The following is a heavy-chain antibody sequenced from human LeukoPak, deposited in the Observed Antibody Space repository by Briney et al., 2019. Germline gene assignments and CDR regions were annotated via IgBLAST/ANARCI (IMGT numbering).Heavy chain of an antibody. CDR3: ARENKWLPTSDAFDI. Sequence: GGSLRLSCAASEFSVGSNYMTWVRQAPGKGLVWVSRIHSDGSITNYADSVKGRFTISRDNAKNTLYLQMNSLRAEDTAVYYCARENKWLPTSDAFDIWGQGTMVTVSS. CDR2: IHSDGSIT. D-gene: IGHD3-22*01. J-gene: IGHJ3*02. V-gene: IGHV3-74*01. CDR1: EFSVGSNY.